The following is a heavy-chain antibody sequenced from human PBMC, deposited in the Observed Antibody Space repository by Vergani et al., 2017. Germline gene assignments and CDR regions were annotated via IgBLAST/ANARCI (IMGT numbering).Heavy chain of an antibody. CDR2: ISGSGGST. Sequence: EVQLVESGGVVVQPGGSLRLSCAASGFTFSSYWMSWVRQAPGKRLEWVSAISGSGGSTYYADSVKGRFTISRDNSKNTLYLQMNSLRADDPAVYYCHCGGDCYPLNNWFDPWGQGTLVTVSS. CDR1: GFTFSSYW. V-gene: IGHV3-23*04. J-gene: IGHJ5*01. CDR3: HCGGDCYPLNNWFDP. D-gene: IGHD2-21*01.